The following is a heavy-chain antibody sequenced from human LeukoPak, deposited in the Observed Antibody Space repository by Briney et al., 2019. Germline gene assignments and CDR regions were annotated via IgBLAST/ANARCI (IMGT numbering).Heavy chain of an antibody. Sequence: GGSLRLSCRASGFTFSNYAMNWVRQTPGKGLEWESSITGNSNNPNYADCVEGRFTIYRDNSKNTLYLQMNSLRAEDTALYSCAKCAKTPEGGSGWCNWFDTWGQGTLVIVSS. D-gene: IGHD3-3*01. CDR3: AKCAKTPEGGSGWCNWFDT. J-gene: IGHJ5*02. V-gene: IGHV3-23*01. CDR2: ITGNSNNP. CDR1: GFTFSNYA.